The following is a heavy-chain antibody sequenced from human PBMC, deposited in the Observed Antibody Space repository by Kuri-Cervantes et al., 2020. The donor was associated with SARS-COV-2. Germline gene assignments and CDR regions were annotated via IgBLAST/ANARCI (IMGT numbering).Heavy chain of an antibody. CDR2: INPNSGGT. D-gene: IGHD3-3*01. Sequence: ASVKVSCKASGGTFSSYAISWVRQAPGQGLEWMGWINPNSGGTKYAQKFQGRVTMTRDTSISTAYMELSRLRSDDTAVYYCARFPTIFGVVIIPGYNYGMDAWGQGTTVTVSS. CDR1: GGTFSSYA. V-gene: IGHV1-2*02. CDR3: ARFPTIFGVVIIPGYNYGMDA. J-gene: IGHJ6*02.